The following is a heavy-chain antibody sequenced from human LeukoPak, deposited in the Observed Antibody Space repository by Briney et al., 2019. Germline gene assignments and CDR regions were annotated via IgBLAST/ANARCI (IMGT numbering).Heavy chain of an antibody. J-gene: IGHJ6*02. CDR2: ISYDGSNK. CDR3: AKDLILYYDFWSGYSAKPWDGTGYGMDA. V-gene: IGHV3-30*18. D-gene: IGHD3-3*01. CDR1: GFTFSSYG. Sequence: GRSLRLSCAASGFTFSSYGMHWVRQAPGKGLEWVAVISYDGSNKYYADSVKGRFTISRDNSKNTLYLQMNSLRAEDTAVYYCAKDLILYYDFWSGYSAKPWDGTGYGMDAWGQGTTVTVSS.